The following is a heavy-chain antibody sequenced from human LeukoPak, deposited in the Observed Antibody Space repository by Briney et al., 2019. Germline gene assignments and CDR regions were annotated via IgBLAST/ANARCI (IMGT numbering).Heavy chain of an antibody. V-gene: IGHV3-7*03. CDR3: ARGPRYFDC. CDR1: GFTLSRHW. D-gene: IGHD2-15*01. CDR2: IKQEASEK. Sequence: YPGGSLRPSCAASGFTLSRHWMSSARQAPGKWLELVANIKQEASEKYYVDSVKGRFTISRDNAKNSLYLQMNTLRAEDTAVYYCARGPRYFDCLGQGTLVTVSS. J-gene: IGHJ4*02.